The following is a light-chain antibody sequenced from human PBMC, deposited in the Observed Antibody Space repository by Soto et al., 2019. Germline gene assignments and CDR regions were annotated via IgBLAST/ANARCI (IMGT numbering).Light chain of an antibody. Sequence: QSALTQPASVSGSPGQSITISCTGTSSDVGGYNYVSWYQQHPGKAPKLMIYDVSNRPSGVSNRCSGSKSGNTASLTISGLHAEDEADYYCSSYTSSSLYVFGTGTKLTVL. CDR2: DVS. CDR1: SSDVGGYNY. J-gene: IGLJ1*01. CDR3: SSYTSSSLYV. V-gene: IGLV2-14*01.